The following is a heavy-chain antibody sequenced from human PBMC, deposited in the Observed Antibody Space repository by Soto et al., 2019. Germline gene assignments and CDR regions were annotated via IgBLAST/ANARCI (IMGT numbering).Heavy chain of an antibody. CDR2: IYYSGST. Sequence: SETLSLTCTVSGGSISSYYWSWIRQPPGKGLEWIGYIYYSGSTNYNPSLKSRVTISVDTSKNQFSLKLSSVTAADTAVYYCARHGAYDYGDYDAFVYWGQGTLVTAPQ. CDR1: GGSISSYY. D-gene: IGHD4-17*01. V-gene: IGHV4-59*08. CDR3: ARHGAYDYGDYDAFVY. J-gene: IGHJ4*02.